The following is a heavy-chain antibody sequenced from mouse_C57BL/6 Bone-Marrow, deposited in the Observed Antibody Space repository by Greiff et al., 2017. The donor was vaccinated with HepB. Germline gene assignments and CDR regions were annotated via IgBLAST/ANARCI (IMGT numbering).Heavy chain of an antibody. J-gene: IGHJ3*01. CDR3: ASPITTGTWFAY. CDR2: ISSGSSTI. D-gene: IGHD1-2*01. Sequence: EVKLMESGGGLVKPGGSLKLSCAASGFTFSDYGMHWVRQAPEKGLEWVAYISSGSSTIYYADTVKGRFTISRDNAKNTLFLQMTSLRSEDTAMYYCASPITTGTWFAYWGQGTLVTVSA. V-gene: IGHV5-17*01. CDR1: GFTFSDYG.